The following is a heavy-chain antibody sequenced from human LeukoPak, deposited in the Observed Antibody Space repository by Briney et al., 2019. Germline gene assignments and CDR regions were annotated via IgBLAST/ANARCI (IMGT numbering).Heavy chain of an antibody. D-gene: IGHD2-2*01. Sequence: PGGSLRLSCTASGFTFSDYYMSWFRQAPGKGLEWLSHISGSGRTIHYADSVKGRLTASRDTAKNSLYLQMNDLRAEDTAVYYCAKGLPGYCSSTSCYSLWGQGTLVTVSS. CDR2: ISGSGRTI. CDR1: GFTFSDYY. CDR3: AKGLPGYCSSTSCYSL. V-gene: IGHV3-11*04. J-gene: IGHJ4*02.